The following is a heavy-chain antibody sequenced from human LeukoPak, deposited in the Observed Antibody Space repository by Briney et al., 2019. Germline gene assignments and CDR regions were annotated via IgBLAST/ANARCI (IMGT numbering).Heavy chain of an antibody. J-gene: IGHJ4*02. CDR3: ARSLAWIDSKTGAGDY. CDR2: ISSSGSTI. D-gene: IGHD3-3*01. Sequence: KPGGSLRLSCAASGFTFSDYYMSWIRQAPGKGLEWVSYISSSGSTIYYANSVKGRFTISRDNAKNSLYLQMNSLRAEDTAVYYCARSLAWIDSKTGAGDYWGQGTLVTVSS. CDR1: GFTFSDYY. V-gene: IGHV3-11*04.